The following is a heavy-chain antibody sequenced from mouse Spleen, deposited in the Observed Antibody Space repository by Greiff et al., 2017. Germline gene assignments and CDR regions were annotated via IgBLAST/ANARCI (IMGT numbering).Heavy chain of an antibody. J-gene: IGHJ3*01. CDR2: ISDDGSN. CDR3: ARDGGLLSWFAY. CDR1: GYSITSGYY. V-gene: IGHV3-6*01. D-gene: IGHD1-1*01. Sequence: EVKLVESGPGLVKPSQSLSLTCSVSGYSITSGYYWYWIRQFPGNKLEWMGYISDDGSNNYNPSLKNRISITRDTSKNQFFLKLNSVTTEDTATYYCARDGGLLSWFAYWGQGTLVTVSA.